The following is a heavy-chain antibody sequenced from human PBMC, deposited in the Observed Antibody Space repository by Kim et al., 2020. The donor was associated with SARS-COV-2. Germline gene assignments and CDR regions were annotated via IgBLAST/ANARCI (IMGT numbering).Heavy chain of an antibody. J-gene: IGHJ6*02. V-gene: IGHV3-33*01. CDR3: ARNNGSGWSGGMDV. CDR1: GFTFSSYG. CDR2: IWYDGSNK. D-gene: IGHD6-19*01. Sequence: GGSLRLSCAASGFTFSSYGMHWVRQAPGKGLEWVAVIWYDGSNKYYADSVKGRFTISRDNSKNTLYLQMNSLRAEDTAVYYCARNNGSGWSGGMDVWGQGTTVTVSS.